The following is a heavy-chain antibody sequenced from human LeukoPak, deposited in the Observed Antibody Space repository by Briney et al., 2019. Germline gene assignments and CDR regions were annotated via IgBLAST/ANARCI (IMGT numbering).Heavy chain of an antibody. CDR1: GYTFTSYG. CDR3: ARDCSVYCSSISCCFRAFDI. CDR2: ISAYDGNT. J-gene: IGHJ3*02. D-gene: IGHD2-2*01. Sequence: ASVKVSCKASGYTFTSYGISWVRQAPGQGLEWMGWISAYDGNTNYAQKRQGRVTVTTDTSTSTAYMELRSLRSVDTAVYYCARDCSVYCSSISCCFRAFDIWGQGTMVTVSS. V-gene: IGHV1-18*01.